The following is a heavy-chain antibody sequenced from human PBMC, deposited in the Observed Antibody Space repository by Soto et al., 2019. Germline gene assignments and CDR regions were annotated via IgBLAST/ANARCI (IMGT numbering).Heavy chain of an antibody. V-gene: IGHV4-4*02. CDR3: ARRGGDYDYFWGSYRPSSWYFDL. Sequence: QVQLQESGPGLVKPSWTLSLTCAVSGGSISSSNWWSWVRQPPGKGLEWIGAIYHSGSTNYKPSRKSRGIIPVDKSKNQFALKLSSVTAADTAVYYCARRGGDYDYFWGSYRPSSWYFDLWGRGTLVTVSS. CDR2: IYHSGST. CDR1: GGSISSSNW. D-gene: IGHD3-16*02. J-gene: IGHJ2*01.